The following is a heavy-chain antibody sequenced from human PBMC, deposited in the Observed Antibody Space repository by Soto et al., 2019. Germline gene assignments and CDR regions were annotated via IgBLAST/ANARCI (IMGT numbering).Heavy chain of an antibody. CDR2: IKQDGSAK. V-gene: IGHV3-7*01. CDR3: TRDDGYRGFDC. D-gene: IGHD6-25*01. CDR1: GFALRTYW. Sequence: PGGSLRLSCAASGFALRTYWMSWVRQAPGKGLEWVANIKQDGSAKFYVDSVRGRFTISRDNANNSLFLQLNSLRAEDTAVYYCTRDDGYRGFDCWGQGIPVTVSS. J-gene: IGHJ4*02.